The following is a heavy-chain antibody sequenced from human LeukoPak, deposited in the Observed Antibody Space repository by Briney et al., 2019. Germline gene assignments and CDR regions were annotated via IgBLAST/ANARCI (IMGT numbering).Heavy chain of an antibody. J-gene: IGHJ4*02. CDR1: GYTFTSYG. Sequence: ASVKVSCKASGYTFTSYGISWVRQAPGQGLEWMGWISAYNGNTNYAQKLQGRVTMTTDTSTSTAYMELRSLRSDDTAVYYCARDVIFYAVVPAAVDYWGQGTLVTVSS. CDR3: ARDVIFYAVVPAAVDY. V-gene: IGHV1-18*01. CDR2: ISAYNGNT. D-gene: IGHD2-2*01.